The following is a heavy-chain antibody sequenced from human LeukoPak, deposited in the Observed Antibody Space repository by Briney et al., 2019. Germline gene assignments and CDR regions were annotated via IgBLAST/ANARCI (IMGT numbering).Heavy chain of an antibody. D-gene: IGHD2-21*02. Sequence: ASVKVSCKASGGTFSSYAISWVRQAPGQGLEWMGGIIPIFGTANYAQKFQGRVTITADKSTSTAYMELSSLRSEDTAVYYCARNIVVVTAGDAFDIWGQGTMVTVSS. J-gene: IGHJ3*02. CDR3: ARNIVVVTAGDAFDI. V-gene: IGHV1-69*06. CDR1: GGTFSSYA. CDR2: IIPIFGTA.